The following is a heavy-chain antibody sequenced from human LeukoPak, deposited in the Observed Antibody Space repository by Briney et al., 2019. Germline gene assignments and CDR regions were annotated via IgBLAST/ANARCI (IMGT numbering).Heavy chain of an antibody. CDR1: GYTFTDYS. CDR3: ARDLYFDY. Sequence: GASVKVSCKASGYTFTDYSIHWVRQARGQGLEWMGWINPKSGGTKYAQKFQGRVTMTRDTSISTAYMEMSRLRSDDTAVYYCARDLYFDYWGQGTLVTVSS. V-gene: IGHV1-2*02. CDR2: INPKSGGT. J-gene: IGHJ4*02.